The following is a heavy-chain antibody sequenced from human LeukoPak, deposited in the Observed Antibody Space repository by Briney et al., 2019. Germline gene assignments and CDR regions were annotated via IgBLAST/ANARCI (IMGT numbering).Heavy chain of an antibody. D-gene: IGHD4-17*01. V-gene: IGHV4-4*02. CDR2: IYHSGST. CDR1: GGSISSSNW. CDR3: ARAGYGDYEGTFDI. Sequence: SETLSLTCAVSGGSISSSNWWSWVRRPPGKGLEWIGEIYHSGSTNYNPSLKSRVTISVDKSKNQFSLKLSSVAAADTAVYYCARAGYGDYEGTFDIWGQGTMVTVSS. J-gene: IGHJ3*02.